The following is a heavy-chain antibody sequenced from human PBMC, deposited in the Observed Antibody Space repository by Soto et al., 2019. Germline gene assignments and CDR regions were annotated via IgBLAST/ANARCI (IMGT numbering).Heavy chain of an antibody. Sequence: SETLSLTCTVSGASISSSSYYWGWIRQPPGKGLEWIGSFYYGALTYYNPSLKSRVTISVDTSRSQFSLRLSSVTAADTAVYYCATQMSGGVGSAFDIWGQGTMVTVSS. J-gene: IGHJ3*02. CDR3: ATQMSGGVGSAFDI. D-gene: IGHD3-16*01. V-gene: IGHV4-39*01. CDR2: FYYGALT. CDR1: GASISSSSYY.